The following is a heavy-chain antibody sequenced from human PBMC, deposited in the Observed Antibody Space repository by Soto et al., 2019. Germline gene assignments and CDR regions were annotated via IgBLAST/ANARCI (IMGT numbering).Heavy chain of an antibody. CDR1: GASIGGGTYY. V-gene: IGHV4-31*03. CDR3: ARGTRPDTRFGESIFDF. J-gene: IGHJ4*02. CDR2: LSHSGGT. Sequence: QVQLQESGPGLVKPSQTLSLTCTVSGASIGGGTYYWLWIRQHTGKGLEGIGWLSHSGGTHYNPSLRSRMTISVATSKDQFSLRLTSVTAADTAVYSCARGTRPDTRFGESIFDFWGQGTLVTVSS. D-gene: IGHD3-10*01.